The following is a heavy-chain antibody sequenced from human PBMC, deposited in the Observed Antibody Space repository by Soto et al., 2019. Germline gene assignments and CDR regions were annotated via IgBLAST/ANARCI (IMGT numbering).Heavy chain of an antibody. CDR1: GFTFSSYS. Sequence: GGSLRLSCAASGFTFSSYSMNWVRQAPGKGLEWVSSISSSSSYIYYADSVKGRFTISRDNAKNSLYLQMNSLRAEDTAVYYCARDRPDGGVAFDIWGQGTMVTVSS. CDR2: ISSSSSYI. CDR3: ARDRPDGGVAFDI. D-gene: IGHD3-10*01. V-gene: IGHV3-21*01. J-gene: IGHJ3*02.